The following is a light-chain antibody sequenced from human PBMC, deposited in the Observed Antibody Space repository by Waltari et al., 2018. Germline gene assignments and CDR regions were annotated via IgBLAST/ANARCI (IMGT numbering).Light chain of an antibody. J-gene: IGKJ1*01. CDR2: DAS. V-gene: IGKV3-20*01. CDR3: QKYGSLPAT. Sequence: EIMLTQSTGTLSLSTGERATLSCRASQSISRFLAWYQQKPGQALRLLIYDASSRATGIPERFSCSGSGTDFSLTISRLEPEDIAVYYCQKYGSLPATFGQGTKLEIK. CDR1: QSISRF.